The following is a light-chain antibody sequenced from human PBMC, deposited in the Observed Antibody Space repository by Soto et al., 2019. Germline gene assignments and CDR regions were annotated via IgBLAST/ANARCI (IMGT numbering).Light chain of an antibody. CDR3: QQYNSWPRT. Sequence: EIVMTQSPATLSVSPGERATLSCRASHSVSSNVAWYQQKPGQAPRLLIHSASTRATGISARFSDSGSGTEFTLSISSLQSEDFAVYYCQQYNSWPRTFGPGTTVDF. CDR1: HSVSSN. CDR2: SAS. J-gene: IGKJ3*01. V-gene: IGKV3-15*01.